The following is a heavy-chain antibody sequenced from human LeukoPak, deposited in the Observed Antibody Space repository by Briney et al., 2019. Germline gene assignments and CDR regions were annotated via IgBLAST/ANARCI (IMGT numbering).Heavy chain of an antibody. D-gene: IGHD1-26*01. CDR2: ISSSSSTI. J-gene: IGHJ6*02. CDR3: ARVATWGPLYYYGMDV. Sequence: GGSLRLSCAASGFTFSSYSMNWVRQAPGKGLEWVSYISSSSSTIYYADSVKGRFTISRDNAKNSLYLQMNSLRDEDTAVYYCARVATWGPLYYYGMDVWGQGTTVTVSS. V-gene: IGHV3-48*02. CDR1: GFTFSSYS.